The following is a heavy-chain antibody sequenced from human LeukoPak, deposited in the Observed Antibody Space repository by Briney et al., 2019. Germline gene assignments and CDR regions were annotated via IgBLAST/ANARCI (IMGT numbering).Heavy chain of an antibody. CDR3: ARSPGNILTGYFIFDY. V-gene: IGHV3-9*03. D-gene: IGHD3-9*01. CDR1: GFTFDDYA. J-gene: IGHJ4*02. CDR2: IWWYSGSI. Sequence: PGRSLRLSCAASGFTFDDYALPWVRQAPGKGLGWVSGIWWYSGSIGYADSVKGRFPISRDNAKNSLYLQMNSLRAEDMALYYCARSPGNILTGYFIFDYWGQGTLVTVS.